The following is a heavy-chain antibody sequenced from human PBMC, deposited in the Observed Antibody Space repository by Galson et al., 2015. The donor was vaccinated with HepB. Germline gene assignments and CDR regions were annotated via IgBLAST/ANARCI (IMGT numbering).Heavy chain of an antibody. CDR2: THYSGST. V-gene: IGHV4-31*03. D-gene: IGHD3-10*01. Sequence: TLSLTCTVSGGSLGSGGSYWSWIRQHPGKGLEWIGYTHYSGSTYYNPSLRGRLTISEGMSKNRFALTLSSVTAPDTAICYCARGTEDNYGSFDYWGQGTLVTVSS. CDR3: ARGTEDNYGSFDY. J-gene: IGHJ4*02. CDR1: GGSLGSGGSY.